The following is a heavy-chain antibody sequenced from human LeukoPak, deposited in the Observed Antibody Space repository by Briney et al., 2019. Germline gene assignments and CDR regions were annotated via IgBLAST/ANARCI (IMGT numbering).Heavy chain of an antibody. V-gene: IGHV3-48*01. D-gene: IGHD3-16*01. CDR3: TRVTKGESHGHYFDY. J-gene: IGHJ4*02. CDR1: GFTFSSYS. CDR2: ISSSSSTI. Sequence: GSLRLSCAASGFTFSSYSMNWVRQAPGKGLEWVSYISSSSSTIYYADSVKGRFTISRDNAKNSLYLQMNSLRAEDTAVYYCTRVTKGESHGHYFDYWGQGTLVTVSS.